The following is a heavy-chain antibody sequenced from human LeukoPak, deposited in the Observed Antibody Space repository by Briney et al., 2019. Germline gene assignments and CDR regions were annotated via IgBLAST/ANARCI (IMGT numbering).Heavy chain of an antibody. CDR2: ISVSGGDT. D-gene: IGHD1-26*01. V-gene: IGHV3-23*01. J-gene: IGHJ4*02. Sequence: PGGSLRLSCAASGFTFSSYAMSWVRQAPGKGLEWVSAISVSGGDTYYADSVKGRFIISRDNSKNTLYMQMNSLRAEDTAIYYCAKVDVGYYFEYWGREPWSPSPQ. CDR3: AKVDVGYYFEY. CDR1: GFTFSSYA.